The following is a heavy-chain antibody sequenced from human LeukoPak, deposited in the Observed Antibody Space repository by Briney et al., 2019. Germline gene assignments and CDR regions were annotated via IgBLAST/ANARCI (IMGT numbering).Heavy chain of an antibody. CDR1: GGTFSSYA. D-gene: IGHD2-2*01. CDR2: IIPIFGIA. J-gene: IGHJ5*02. CDR3: ARESCSSTSCYLGWFDP. Sequence: ASVKVSCKASGGTFSSYAISGVRQAPGQGLEWMGRIIPIFGIANYAQKFQGRVTITADKSTSTAYMELSSLRSEDTAVYYCARESCSSTSCYLGWFDPWGQGTLVTVSS. V-gene: IGHV1-69*04.